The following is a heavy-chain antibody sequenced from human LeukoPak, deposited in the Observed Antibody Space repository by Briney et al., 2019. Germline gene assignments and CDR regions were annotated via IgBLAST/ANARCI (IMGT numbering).Heavy chain of an antibody. D-gene: IGHD1-26*01. V-gene: IGHV3-7*01. CDR1: GFTFSSYW. CDR3: ARDGGPTGATTDS. Sequence: PGGSLRLSCAASGFTFSSYWMSWVRQAPGKGLEWVANIKQVGSEKYCVDSVKGRFTIYRDNANNSLYLQMNSMRAEDTAVYYCARDGGPTGATTDSWGQGTLVTVSS. J-gene: IGHJ4*02. CDR2: IKQVGSEK.